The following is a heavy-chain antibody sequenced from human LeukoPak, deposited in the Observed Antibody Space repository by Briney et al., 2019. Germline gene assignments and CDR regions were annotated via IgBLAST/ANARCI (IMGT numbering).Heavy chain of an antibody. CDR3: AGEGGQKTTVTVSAFDI. J-gene: IGHJ3*02. Sequence: GGSLRLSCAASGFSFTNACMNWVRQAPGKGLEWVSYISSSSSTIYYADSVKGRFTISRDNAKNSLYLQMNSLRAEDTAVYYCAGEGGQKTTVTVSAFDIWGQGTMVTVSS. CDR1: GFSFTNAC. CDR2: ISSSSSTI. V-gene: IGHV3-48*04. D-gene: IGHD4-17*01.